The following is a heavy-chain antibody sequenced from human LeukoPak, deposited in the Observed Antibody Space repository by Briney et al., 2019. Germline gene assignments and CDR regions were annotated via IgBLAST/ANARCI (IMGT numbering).Heavy chain of an antibody. D-gene: IGHD3-22*01. CDR2: ISAYNGNT. J-gene: IGHJ4*02. Sequence: ASVKVSCKASGYTFTSYGISWVRQAPGQGLEWMGWISAYNGNTNYAQKLQGRVTMTTDTSTSTAYMELRSLRSEDTAVYYCARTIHYDSSGYLNYWGQGTLVTVSS. V-gene: IGHV1-18*01. CDR3: ARTIHYDSSGYLNY. CDR1: GYTFTSYG.